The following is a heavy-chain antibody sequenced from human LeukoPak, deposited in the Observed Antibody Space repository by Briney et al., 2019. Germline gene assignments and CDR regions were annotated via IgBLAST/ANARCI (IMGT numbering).Heavy chain of an antibody. CDR1: GFTFSSYG. D-gene: IGHD6-19*01. Sequence: GGSLRLSCAASGFTFSSYGMHWVRQAPGKGLEWVAVISYDGSNKYYADSVKGRFTISRDNSKNTLYLQMNSLRAEDTAVYYCARIYSSGRGNDALDIWGQGTMVSVSS. J-gene: IGHJ3*02. CDR3: ARIYSSGRGNDALDI. V-gene: IGHV3-30*03. CDR2: ISYDGSNK.